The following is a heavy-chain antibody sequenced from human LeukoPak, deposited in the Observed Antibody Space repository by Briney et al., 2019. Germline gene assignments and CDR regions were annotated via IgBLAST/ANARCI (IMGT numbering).Heavy chain of an antibody. V-gene: IGHV3-23*01. D-gene: IGHD6-13*01. CDR1: GFTFSSYA. CDR2: ISGSGGST. CDR3: AREAAADPYYFDY. Sequence: GGSLRLSCAASGFTFSSYAMSWVRQAPGKGLEWVSGISGSGGSTYYADSVKGRFTISRDNSKNTLYLQMNSLRVEDTAVYYCAREAAADPYYFDYWGQGTLVTVSS. J-gene: IGHJ4*02.